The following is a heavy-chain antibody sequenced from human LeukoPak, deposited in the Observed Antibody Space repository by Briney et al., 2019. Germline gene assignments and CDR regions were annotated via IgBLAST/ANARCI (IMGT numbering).Heavy chain of an antibody. D-gene: IGHD5-18*01. Sequence: GGSLRLSCAASGFTFSSYGMHWVRQAPGKGLEWVAVTSYDGSDKHYADSVKGRFTISRDNSKNTLYLQMNSLRAEDTAVYYCAKAITAMVADYWGQGTLVTVSS. V-gene: IGHV3-30*18. J-gene: IGHJ4*02. CDR1: GFTFSSYG. CDR2: TSYDGSDK. CDR3: AKAITAMVADY.